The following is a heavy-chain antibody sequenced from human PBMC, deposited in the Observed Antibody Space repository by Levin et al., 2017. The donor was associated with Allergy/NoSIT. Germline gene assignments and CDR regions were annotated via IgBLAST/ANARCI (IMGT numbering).Heavy chain of an antibody. V-gene: IGHV3-48*01. CDR1: GFTLSSYA. CDR2: ISSDTGSI. J-gene: IGHJ4*02. D-gene: IGHD6-19*01. Sequence: QSGGSLRLSCSASGFTLSSYAMNWVRQAPGKGLEWVSYISSDTGSIYYADSVRGRFTISRDNAKNSIFLQMNSLRAEDTAVYYCAGGDSSDCDFEDWGQGTLVTVSS. CDR3: AGGDSSDCDFED.